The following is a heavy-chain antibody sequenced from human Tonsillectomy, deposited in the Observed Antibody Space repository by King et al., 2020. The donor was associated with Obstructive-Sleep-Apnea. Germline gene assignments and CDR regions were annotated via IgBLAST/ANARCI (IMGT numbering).Heavy chain of an antibody. Sequence: QLVQSGAEVKKPGASVKVSCKASGYTFTGYYMHWVRQAPGQGLEWMGWINPNSGGTNYAQKFQGWVTMTRDTSISTAYMELSRLRSDDTAVFYCARDGAEALGYCSGGSCSNWYFDLWGSGTLVTVSS. CDR1: GYTFTGYY. D-gene: IGHD2-15*01. J-gene: IGHJ2*01. CDR2: INPNSGGT. V-gene: IGHV1-2*04. CDR3: ARDGAEALGYCSGGSCSNWYFDL.